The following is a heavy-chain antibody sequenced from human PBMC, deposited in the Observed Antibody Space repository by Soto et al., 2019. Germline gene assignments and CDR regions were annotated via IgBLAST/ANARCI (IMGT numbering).Heavy chain of an antibody. CDR2: IYYSGST. V-gene: IGHV4-39*01. CDR3: ARHRSDFWFDP. J-gene: IGHJ5*02. D-gene: IGHD2-15*01. Sequence: SETLSLICTVSGGSISSSSYYWGWIRQPPGKGLEWIGSIYYSGSTYYNPSLKSRVTVSVDTSKNQFSLKLNSVTAADTAVYYCARHRSDFWFDPWGQGTLVTVSS. CDR1: GGSISSSSYY.